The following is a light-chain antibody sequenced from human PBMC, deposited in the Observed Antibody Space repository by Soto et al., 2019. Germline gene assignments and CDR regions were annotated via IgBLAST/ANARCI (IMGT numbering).Light chain of an antibody. J-gene: IGLJ2*01. CDR3: QVWDSSTDHVV. V-gene: IGLV3-21*04. CDR1: NIGSKS. CDR2: YDI. Sequence: SYELTQPPSVSVAPGKTARITCGGNNIGSKSVHWYQQKPGRAPVLVIYYDIDRPSGIPERFSGSNSGDTATLTISGVEAGDEADYFCQVWDSSTDHVVFGGGTQLTVL.